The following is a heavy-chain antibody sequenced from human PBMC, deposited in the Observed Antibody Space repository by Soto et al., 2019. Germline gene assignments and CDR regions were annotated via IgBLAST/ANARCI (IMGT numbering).Heavy chain of an antibody. CDR2: ISSSGSTI. V-gene: IGHV3-11*01. CDR3: ARVLRYFDWFDAFDI. Sequence: GGSLRLSCAASGFTFSDYYMSWIRQAPGKGLEWVSYISSSGSTIYYADSVKGRFTISRDKAKNSLYLQMNSLRAEDTAVYYCARVLRYFDWFDAFDIWGQGTMVTVSS. D-gene: IGHD3-9*01. CDR1: GFTFSDYY. J-gene: IGHJ3*02.